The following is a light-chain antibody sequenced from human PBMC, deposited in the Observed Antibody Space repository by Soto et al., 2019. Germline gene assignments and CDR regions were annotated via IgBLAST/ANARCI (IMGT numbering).Light chain of an antibody. Sequence: ILMTQSPATLSLSPGERPTLSWRASQSVSSNLAWYQQKPGQAPRPLIHGASTRATGTPARFSGSGSGTEFTLTISSLKSEDSAVYYCQQYYKWPWTFGPGTKVDIK. V-gene: IGKV3-15*01. CDR2: GAS. J-gene: IGKJ1*01. CDR3: QQYYKWPWT. CDR1: QSVSSN.